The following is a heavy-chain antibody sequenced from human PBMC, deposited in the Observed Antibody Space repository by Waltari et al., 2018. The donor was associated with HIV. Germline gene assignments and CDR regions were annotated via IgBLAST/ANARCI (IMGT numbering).Heavy chain of an antibody. CDR1: GYPFTNHG. J-gene: IGHJ4*02. V-gene: IGHV1-18*01. D-gene: IGHD3-10*01. CDR2: VSAHTGET. Sequence: QVRLVQSGGEVKKPGASVKVSCKASGYPFTNHGISWVRKAPGQGLEWMAWVSAHTGETNYTQTLHGRISVTTDKSTTTAYLELRGLRSDDAATYYCARDSPFYYGSGTYRNLDYWGQGTLATVSS. CDR3: ARDSPFYYGSGTYRNLDY.